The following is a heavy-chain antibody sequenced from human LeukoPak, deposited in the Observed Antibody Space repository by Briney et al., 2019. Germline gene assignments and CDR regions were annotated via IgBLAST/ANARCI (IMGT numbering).Heavy chain of an antibody. V-gene: IGHV1-46*01. Sequence: ASVKVSCKASGYTFTSYYMHWVRQAPGQGLEWMGIINPSGGSTSYAQKFQGRVTMTRDMSMSTVYMELSSLRSEDTAVYYCAREGGSSWYAYWGQGTLVTVSS. J-gene: IGHJ4*02. CDR2: INPSGGST. D-gene: IGHD6-13*01. CDR3: AREGGSSWYAY. CDR1: GYTFTSYY.